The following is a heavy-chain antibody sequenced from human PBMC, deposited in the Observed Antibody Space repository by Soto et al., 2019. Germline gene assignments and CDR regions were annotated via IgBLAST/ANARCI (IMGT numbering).Heavy chain of an antibody. D-gene: IGHD1-20*01. CDR3: AREQYNWKL. CDR1: GVSVTGYY. CDR2: VYHTGNT. Sequence: PSETLSLTCSVSGVSVTGYYWTWIRHSPGKGLEWIGYVYHTGNTYYHPSLKSRVTISLDTSKNQVSLRLRSVTAADTAVYYCAREQYNWKLWGQGTLVTVSS. V-gene: IGHV4-59*02. J-gene: IGHJ4*02.